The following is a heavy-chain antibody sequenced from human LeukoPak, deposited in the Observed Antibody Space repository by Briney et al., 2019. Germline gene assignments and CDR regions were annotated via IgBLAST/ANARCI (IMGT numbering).Heavy chain of an antibody. CDR3: AKGGERYCSSTSCYRIEYFDL. CDR2: ISWNSGSI. Sequence: PGGSLRLSCAASGFTFDDYAMHWVRQAPGKGLEWVSGISWNSGSIGYADSVKGRFTISRDNAKNSLYLQMNSLRAEDTALYYCAKGGERYCSSTSCYRIEYFDLWGRGTLVTVSS. V-gene: IGHV3-9*01. J-gene: IGHJ2*01. D-gene: IGHD2-2*02. CDR1: GFTFDDYA.